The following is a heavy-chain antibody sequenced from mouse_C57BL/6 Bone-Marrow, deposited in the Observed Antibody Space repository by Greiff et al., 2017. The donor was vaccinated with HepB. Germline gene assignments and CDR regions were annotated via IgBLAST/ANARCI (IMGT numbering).Heavy chain of an antibody. CDR1: GYTFTSYW. Sequence: QVQLQQSGAELVKPGASVKLSCKASGYTFTSYWMHWVKQRPGQGLEWIGMIHPNSGSTNYNEKFKSKATLTVDKSSSTAYMQLSSLTSEDSAVYYCAYDGYYVYFDCWGQGTTLTVSS. V-gene: IGHV1-64*01. CDR3: AYDGYYVYFDC. D-gene: IGHD2-3*01. CDR2: IHPNSGST. J-gene: IGHJ2*01.